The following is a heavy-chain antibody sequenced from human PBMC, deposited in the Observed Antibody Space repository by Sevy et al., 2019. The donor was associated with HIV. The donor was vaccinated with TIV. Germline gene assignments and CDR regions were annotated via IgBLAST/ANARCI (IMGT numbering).Heavy chain of an antibody. V-gene: IGHV1-18*01. CDR3: ARVFGGRLYNGRFDP. Sequence: ASVKVSCKASGYSFTTYAITWVRQAPGQGLEWMGWISPFHGNTNYAQKLQGRVSMTTDTSTGPAYMELSSLRSDDTAVYYCARVFGGRLYNGRFDPWGQGTLVTVSS. CDR1: GYSFTTYA. CDR2: ISPFHGNT. J-gene: IGHJ5*02. D-gene: IGHD3-16*01.